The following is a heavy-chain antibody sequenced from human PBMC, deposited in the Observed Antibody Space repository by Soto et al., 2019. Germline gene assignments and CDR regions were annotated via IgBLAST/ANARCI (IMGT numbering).Heavy chain of an antibody. CDR1: GASISSGGYY. CDR2: SYYTGNS. D-gene: IGHD2-15*01. CDR3: ARDGGACSGGSCYSYCWFDP. Sequence: QVQLQESGPGLVKPSETLSLTCTVSGASISSGGYYWSWIRQHSGKGLESIGNSYYTGNSYYNPSLKSRVTIAVDPSKNQVSLKLTSVTAADTAIYYCARDGGACSGGSCYSYCWFDPWGQGTLVTVSS. V-gene: IGHV4-31*03. J-gene: IGHJ5*02.